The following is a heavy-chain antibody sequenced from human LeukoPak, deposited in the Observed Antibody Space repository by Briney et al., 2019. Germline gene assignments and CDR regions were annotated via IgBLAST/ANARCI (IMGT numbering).Heavy chain of an antibody. Sequence: SETLSLTCTVSGASINNSPYYWAWIRQPPGKELEWIVSMHYSGATYYDPSLKSRVTISIDTSKNQFSLRLTSVTAADTAVFYCARNDRGRPADYWGQGTLVTVSS. J-gene: IGHJ4*02. CDR2: MHYSGAT. CDR3: ARNDRGRPADY. V-gene: IGHV4-39*01. CDR1: GASINNSPYY. D-gene: IGHD1-26*01.